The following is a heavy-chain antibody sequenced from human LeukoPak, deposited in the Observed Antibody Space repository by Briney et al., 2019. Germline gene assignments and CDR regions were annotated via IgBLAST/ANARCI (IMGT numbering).Heavy chain of an antibody. Sequence: GESLKISCKGSGYSFTSYWIGWVRQMPGKGLEWMGIIYPGDSDTRYSPSFQGQVTISADKSISTAYLQWSSLKASDTAMYHCARRVRGYSYGYNRFDPWGQGTLVTVS. CDR3: ARRVRGYSYGYNRFDP. J-gene: IGHJ5*02. CDR1: GYSFTSYW. D-gene: IGHD5-18*01. CDR2: IYPGDSDT. V-gene: IGHV5-51*01.